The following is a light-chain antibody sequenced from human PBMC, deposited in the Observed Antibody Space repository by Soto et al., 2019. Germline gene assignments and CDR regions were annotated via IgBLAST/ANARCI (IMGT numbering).Light chain of an antibody. CDR2: AAS. V-gene: IGKV1-39*01. CDR1: QSISSH. Sequence: DIQMTQSPSSLSASVGDRVTITCRASQSISSHLNWYQQKPGKAPKLLIYAASGLQSGVPSRFSGSGSGTDFTLTISSLQPEDFATYYCQQGYSTVLYTFGQGTK. J-gene: IGKJ2*01. CDR3: QQGYSTVLYT.